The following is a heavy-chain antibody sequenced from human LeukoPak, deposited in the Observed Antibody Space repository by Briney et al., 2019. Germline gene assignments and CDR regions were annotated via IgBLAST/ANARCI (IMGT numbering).Heavy chain of an antibody. J-gene: IGHJ4*02. CDR2: MKPNSGNT. D-gene: IGHD6-6*01. Sequence: ASVKVSCKASGYTFTNYDINWVRQATGQGLEWMGWMKPNSGNTGYAQKFQGRVTMTRNTSISTAYMELSSLRSEDSAVYYCARGGASSSGFDYWGQGTLVTVPS. CDR1: GYTFTNYD. V-gene: IGHV1-8*01. CDR3: ARGGASSSGFDY.